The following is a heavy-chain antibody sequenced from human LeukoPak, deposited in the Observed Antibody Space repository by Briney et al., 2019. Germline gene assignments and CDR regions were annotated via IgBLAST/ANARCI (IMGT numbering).Heavy chain of an antibody. CDR3: VKDPRDTYGTNWFVS. J-gene: IGHJ5*01. D-gene: IGHD2-21*01. Sequence: GGSLRLPCVASGFSFGNYAMSWVRQAPGKGLQWVSQISGTGGATWYAGFARDRFTISRDNSKKTLYLQMSGLRAEDTAMYYCVKDPRDTYGTNWFVSWGQGTLLIVSS. V-gene: IGHV3-23*01. CDR1: GFSFGNYA. CDR2: ISGTGGAT.